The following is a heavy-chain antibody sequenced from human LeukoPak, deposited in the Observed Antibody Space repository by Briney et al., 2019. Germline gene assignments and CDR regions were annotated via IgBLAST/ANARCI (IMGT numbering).Heavy chain of an antibody. CDR1: GFTFSDSA. CDR3: AKGDRFYGGNSHDAFDI. Sequence: PGGSLRLSCAASGFTFSDSAMHWVRQAPGKGLEWVAFIRYDGSNKYYADSVKGRFTISRDNSKNTLYLQMNSLRAEDTAVYYCAKGDRFYGGNSHDAFDIWGQGTMVTVSS. CDR2: IRYDGSNK. V-gene: IGHV3-30*02. D-gene: IGHD4-23*01. J-gene: IGHJ3*02.